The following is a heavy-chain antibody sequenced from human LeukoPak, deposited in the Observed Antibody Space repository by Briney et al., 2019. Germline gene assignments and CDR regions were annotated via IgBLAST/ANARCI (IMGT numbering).Heavy chain of an antibody. CDR1: GFSFSRHW. Sequence: GGSLRLSCAASGFSFSRHWMHWVRQAPGKGLVWVSAISGSGGSTYYADSVKGRFTISRDNSKNTLYLQMNSLRAEDTAVYYCAKAFSSSWYYYGMDVWGQGTTVTVSS. J-gene: IGHJ6*02. CDR3: AKAFSSSWYYYGMDV. CDR2: ISGSGGST. D-gene: IGHD6-13*01. V-gene: IGHV3-23*01.